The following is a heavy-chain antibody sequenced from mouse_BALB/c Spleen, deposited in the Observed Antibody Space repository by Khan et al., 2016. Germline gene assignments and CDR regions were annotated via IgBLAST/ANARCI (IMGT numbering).Heavy chain of an antibody. Sequence: QIQLVQSGPELKKPGKTVKISCKASGYTFTNYGMNWVKQAPGKGLKWMGWINTYSGASTYADDFKGRFAFSLETSANPAYLQINNLKNEDTATYFGARYRYYYGSSRYFDVWGAGTTVTISS. V-gene: IGHV9-3-1*01. CDR2: INTYSGAS. J-gene: IGHJ1*01. D-gene: IGHD1-1*01. CDR1: GYTFTNYG. CDR3: ARYRYYYGSSRYFDV.